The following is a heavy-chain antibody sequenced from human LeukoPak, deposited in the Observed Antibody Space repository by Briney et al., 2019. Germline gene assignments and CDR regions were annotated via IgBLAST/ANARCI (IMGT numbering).Heavy chain of an antibody. CDR1: GGTLSSYA. J-gene: IGHJ4*02. CDR2: IIPILGIA. D-gene: IGHD3-22*01. CDR3: ARDVDYYDSSGYYLPLDY. V-gene: IGHV1-69*04. Sequence: GASVKVSCKASGGTLSSYAISWVRQAPGQGLEWMGRIIPILGIANYAQKFQGRVTITADKSTSTAYMELSSLRSEDTAVYYCARDVDYYDSSGYYLPLDYWGQGTLVTVSS.